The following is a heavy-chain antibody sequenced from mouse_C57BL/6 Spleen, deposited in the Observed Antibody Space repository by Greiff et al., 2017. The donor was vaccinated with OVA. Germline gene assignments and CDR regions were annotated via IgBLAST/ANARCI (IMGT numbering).Heavy chain of an antibody. J-gene: IGHJ3*01. V-gene: IGHV1-18*01. CDR3: ARSYREGSAY. Sequence: VQLKQSGPELVKPGASVKIPCKASGYTFTDYNMDWVKQSHGKSLEWIGDINPNNGGTIYNQKFKGKATLTVDKSSSTAYMELRSLTSEDTAVYYCARSYREGSAYWGQGTLVTVSA. D-gene: IGHD2-14*01. CDR2: INPNNGGT. CDR1: GYTFTDYN.